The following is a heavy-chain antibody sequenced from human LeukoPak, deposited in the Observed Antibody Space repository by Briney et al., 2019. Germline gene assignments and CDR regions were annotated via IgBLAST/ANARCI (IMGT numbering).Heavy chain of an antibody. J-gene: IGHJ3*02. CDR3: ASLPRGSGSYYWPDAFDI. CDR2: IYSGGST. CDR1: GFTVSSNY. D-gene: IGHD3-10*01. Sequence: GGSLRLSCAASGFTVSSNYMSWLRQAPGKGLEWVSVIYSGGSTYYADSVKGRFTISRDNSKNTLYLQMNSLRAEDTAVYYCASLPRGSGSYYWPDAFDIWGQGTMVTVSS. V-gene: IGHV3-66*01.